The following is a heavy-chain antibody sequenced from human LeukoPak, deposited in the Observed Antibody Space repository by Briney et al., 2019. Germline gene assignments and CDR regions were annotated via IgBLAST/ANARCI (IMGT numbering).Heavy chain of an antibody. D-gene: IGHD3-3*01. CDR1: GGSISSSSYY. Sequence: SETLSLTCTVSGGSISSSSYYWGWIRQPPGKGLEWIGSIYYSGRTYYNPSLKSRVTISVDTSKNQFSLKLSSVTAAQTAVYYCASRLHYDFWSGYYTGRWGQGTLVTVSS. CDR3: ASRLHYDFWSGYYTGR. V-gene: IGHV4-39*01. J-gene: IGHJ4*02. CDR2: IYYSGRT.